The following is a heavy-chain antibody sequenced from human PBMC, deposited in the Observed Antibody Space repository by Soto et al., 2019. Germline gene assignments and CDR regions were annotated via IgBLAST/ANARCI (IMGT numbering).Heavy chain of an antibody. V-gene: IGHV4-31*03. Sequence: LSLTCSVSGGSFSSASLIWSWVRQFPGKGLEWIGYINYSGTTYYNPSLRSRITMSVDTSKNQFSLNLSSVTAADTAVYYCARDHKWDGMDVWGQGTTVTVSS. D-gene: IGHD1-26*01. J-gene: IGHJ6*02. CDR1: GGSFSSASLI. CDR3: ARDHKWDGMDV. CDR2: INYSGTT.